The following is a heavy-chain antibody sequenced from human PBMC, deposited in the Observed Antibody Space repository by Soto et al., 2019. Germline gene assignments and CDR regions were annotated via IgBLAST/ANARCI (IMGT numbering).Heavy chain of an antibody. V-gene: IGHV4-59*08. Sequence: QVQLQESGPGLVKPSETLSLTCTVSGGSISDLYWSWIRQPPGKGLEWIVYISYSGSTNYNPSLKRRGTTSPATSTNEFSLKVNSVTATDTAAYYCARHAGHSDSGLFDLWGQGTMVTVSS. CDR1: GGSISDLY. CDR2: ISYSGST. CDR3: ARHAGHSDSGLFDL. D-gene: IGHD4-17*01. J-gene: IGHJ3*01.